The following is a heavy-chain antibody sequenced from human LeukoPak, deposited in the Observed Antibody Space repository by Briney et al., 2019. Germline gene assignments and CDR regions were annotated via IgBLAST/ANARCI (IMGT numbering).Heavy chain of an antibody. Sequence: ASVKVSCKASGYTFTSYYMHWVRQAPGQGLEWMGWISAYNGNTNYAQKLQGRVTMTTDTSTSTAYMELRSLRSDDTAVYYCARVVGYGYCSGGSCYGWFDPWGQGTLVTVSS. J-gene: IGHJ5*02. CDR3: ARVVGYGYCSGGSCYGWFDP. CDR1: GYTFTSYY. D-gene: IGHD2-15*01. CDR2: ISAYNGNT. V-gene: IGHV1-18*04.